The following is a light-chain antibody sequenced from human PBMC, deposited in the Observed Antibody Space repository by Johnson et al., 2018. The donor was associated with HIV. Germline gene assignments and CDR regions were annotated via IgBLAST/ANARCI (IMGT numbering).Light chain of an antibody. CDR2: EDN. J-gene: IGLJ1*01. V-gene: IGLV1-51*02. Sequence: QLVLTQPPSVSAAPGQKVTISCSGSSSNIGNNYVSWYQQLPGTAPKLLIYEDNKRPSGIPDRFSGSKSGTSATLGITGLQTGDEADYYCGTWDSSLRVLFGTGTKVTVL. CDR3: GTWDSSLRVL. CDR1: SSNIGNNY.